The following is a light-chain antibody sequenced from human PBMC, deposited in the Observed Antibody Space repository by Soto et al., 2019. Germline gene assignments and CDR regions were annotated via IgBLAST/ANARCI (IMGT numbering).Light chain of an antibody. CDR2: AAS. J-gene: IGKJ4*01. V-gene: IGKV3-20*01. CDR1: QSLTNNY. Sequence: EMVLTQSPGTLSLSPGERATLSCRASQSLTNNYLAWYQQKPGQAPRLLIYAASSRATGIPDRFSGSGSETDFTLTISRLEPEDFAVYYCQQYGSSLPVTFGGGNNVEIK. CDR3: QQYGSSLPVT.